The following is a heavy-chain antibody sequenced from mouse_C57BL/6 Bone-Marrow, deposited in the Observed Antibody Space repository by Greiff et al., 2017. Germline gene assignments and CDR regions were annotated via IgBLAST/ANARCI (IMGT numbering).Heavy chain of an antibody. Sequence: EVKLEESGGDLVKPGGSLKLSCAASGFTFSSYGMSWVRQTPDKRLEWVASISSGGSYTYYPDSVKGRFTISRDNATNTLYLQMSSLKSEDTTLNYCSRQAGFAYWGQGTLVTVSA. CDR1: GFTFSSYG. CDR2: ISSGGSYT. CDR3: SRQAGFAY. J-gene: IGHJ3*01. V-gene: IGHV5-6*02.